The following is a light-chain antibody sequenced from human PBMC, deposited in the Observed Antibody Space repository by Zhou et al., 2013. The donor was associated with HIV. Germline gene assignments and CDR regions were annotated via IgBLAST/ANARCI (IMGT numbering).Light chain of an antibody. CDR2: DVY. V-gene: IGLV2-14*01. Sequence: QSALTQPASVSGSPGQSITISCTGTSSDVGGYIYVSWYQQHPGKAPKLMLYDVYKRPSGVSNRFSGSKSVNTASLTISGLQAEDEADYYCSSYTSSSTLVLFGGGTKLTV. J-gene: IGLJ2*01. CDR1: SSDVGGYIY. CDR3: SSYTSSSTLVL.